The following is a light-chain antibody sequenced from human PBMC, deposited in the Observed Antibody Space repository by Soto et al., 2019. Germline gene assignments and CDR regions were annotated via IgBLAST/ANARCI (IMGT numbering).Light chain of an antibody. V-gene: IGKV1-39*01. CDR3: QQSYNTPQT. J-gene: IGKJ1*01. Sequence: DIQMTQSPSSLSASVGDRVTITCRASQSISDYLNWYQQKPGKAPKLLIYAASSLQSGVPSRFSSSESGTDFTLTISSLQPEDFATYYCQQSYNTPQTFGQGTKVEIK. CDR2: AAS. CDR1: QSISDY.